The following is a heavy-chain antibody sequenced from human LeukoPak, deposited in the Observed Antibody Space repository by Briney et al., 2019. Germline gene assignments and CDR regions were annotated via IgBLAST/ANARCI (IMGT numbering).Heavy chain of an antibody. J-gene: IGHJ3*02. CDR1: GFTFSSYT. D-gene: IGHD2-21*01. CDR3: AKDQVISGSEASDI. Sequence: GGSLRLSCAASGFTFSSYTMNWVRQAPGKGLEWVSAISGSGVGTYYADSVKSRFTISRDNSWNTLYLQMSSLRAEDTAVYYCAKDQVISGSEASDIWGQGTMVTVSS. V-gene: IGHV3-23*01. CDR2: ISGSGVGT.